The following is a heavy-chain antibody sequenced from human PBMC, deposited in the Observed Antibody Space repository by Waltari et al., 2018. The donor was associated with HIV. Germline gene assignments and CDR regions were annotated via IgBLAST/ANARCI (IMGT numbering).Heavy chain of an antibody. J-gene: IGHJ3*02. V-gene: IGHV3-48*03. D-gene: IGHD3-10*01. CDR2: ISSSGSTI. CDR3: ARAFMIRGTGAFDI. Sequence: EVLVVVAGGGLVQSGGYLRVPCAACVFTLTSYEMNWVRQAPGKGLECVSYISSSGSTIYFADSGKGRFTMSRDNAKNSLYLRMNSLRAEDTAVYYCARAFMIRGTGAFDIWGQGTMVTVSS. CDR1: VFTLTSYE.